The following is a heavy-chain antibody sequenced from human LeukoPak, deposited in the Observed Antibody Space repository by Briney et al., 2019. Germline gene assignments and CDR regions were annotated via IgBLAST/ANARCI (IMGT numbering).Heavy chain of an antibody. CDR3: ARHLGTSPPLDY. CDR1: GGSISSYY. Sequence: SETLCLTCTASGGSISSYYLSWIRQPPGKGLEWIGYIYYSGSTNYNPSLKSRVTISVDTSKNQFSLKLSSVTAADTAVYYCARHLGTSPPLDYWGQGTLVTVSS. CDR2: IYYSGST. J-gene: IGHJ4*02. V-gene: IGHV4-59*08. D-gene: IGHD7-27*01.